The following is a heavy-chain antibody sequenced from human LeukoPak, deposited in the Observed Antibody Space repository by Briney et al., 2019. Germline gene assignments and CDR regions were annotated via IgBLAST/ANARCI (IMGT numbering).Heavy chain of an antibody. D-gene: IGHD1-1*01. CDR2: TWHDGTNK. V-gene: IGHV3-33*01. CDR3: ARGGPNWPSEPFYI. Sequence: GGSLRLSCAASGFVFSAYGMDWVRQAPGKGLEWVAVTWHDGTNKYYADSVKGRFTISRDNSKNTLYLQMDSLRAEDTAVYYCARGGPNWPSEPFYIWGQGTMVTVSS. CDR1: GFVFSAYG. J-gene: IGHJ3*02.